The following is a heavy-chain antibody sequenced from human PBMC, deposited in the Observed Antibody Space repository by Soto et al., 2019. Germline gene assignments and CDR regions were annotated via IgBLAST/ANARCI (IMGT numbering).Heavy chain of an antibody. J-gene: IGHJ4*02. CDR1: VGSVSSGSYY. CDR2: IYYSGST. V-gene: IGHV4-61*01. Sequence: SETLSLTCTFSVGSVSSGSYYWSWIRQPPGKGLEWIGYIYYSGSTNYNPSLKSRVTISVDTSKNQFSLKLSSVTAADTAVYYCARHEAYGSGTSFDYWGEGTLVIVS. D-gene: IGHD3-10*01. CDR3: ARHEAYGSGTSFDY.